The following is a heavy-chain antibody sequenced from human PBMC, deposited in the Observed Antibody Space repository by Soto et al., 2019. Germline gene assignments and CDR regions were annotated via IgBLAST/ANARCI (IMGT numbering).Heavy chain of an antibody. Sequence: TLSLTCTVSGGSISSGGYYWSWIRQHPGKGLEWIGYIYYSGSTYYKPSLKSRVTISVDTSKNQFALKRSSVTAADTAVYYCAREIEYYYGSGSNSYGMDVWGKGTTVTV. CDR2: IYYSGST. CDR3: AREIEYYYGSGSNSYGMDV. D-gene: IGHD3-10*01. CDR1: GGSISSGGYY. V-gene: IGHV4-31*03. J-gene: IGHJ6*04.